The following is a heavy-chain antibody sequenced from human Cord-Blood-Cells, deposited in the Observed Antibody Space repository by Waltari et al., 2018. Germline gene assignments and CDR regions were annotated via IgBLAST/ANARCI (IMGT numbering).Heavy chain of an antibody. Sequence: QLQLQESGPGLVKPSETLSLTCTVSGGSISSSSYHWGWIRQPPGKGLEWIGSIYYSGSTYYNPSLKSRVTISVDTSKNQFSLKLSSVTAADTAAYYCASAWSIAARPESWYFDLWGRGTLVTVSS. CDR3: ASAWSIAARPESWYFDL. CDR2: IYYSGST. V-gene: IGHV4-39*01. J-gene: IGHJ2*01. CDR1: GGSISSSSYH. D-gene: IGHD6-6*01.